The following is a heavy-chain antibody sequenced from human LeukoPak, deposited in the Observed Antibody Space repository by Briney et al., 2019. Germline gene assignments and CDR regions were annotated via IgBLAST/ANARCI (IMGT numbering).Heavy chain of an antibody. D-gene: IGHD6-13*01. V-gene: IGHV1-69*04. CDR1: GGTFSSYA. J-gene: IGHJ4*02. CDR2: IIPILGIA. CDR3: ARDNHPAAAGHPRPGVDY. Sequence: GASVKVSCKASGGTFSSYAISWVRQAPGQGLEWMGRIIPILGIANYAQKFQGRVTITADKSTSTAYMELSSLRSEDTAVYYCARDNHPAAAGHPRPGVDYWGQGTLVTVSS.